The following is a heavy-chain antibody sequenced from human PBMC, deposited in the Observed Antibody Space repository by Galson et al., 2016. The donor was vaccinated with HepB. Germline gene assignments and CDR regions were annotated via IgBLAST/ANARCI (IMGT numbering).Heavy chain of an antibody. V-gene: IGHV3-30*04. D-gene: IGHD3-10*01. CDR1: GFTFSNYA. J-gene: IGHJ6*02. Sequence: SLRLSCAASGFTFSNYAMHWVRQAPGKGLEWVTVISYDGRNKYYADSVKGRFTISRDNSKNTLFLQMNSLRAEDTALYYCARDRVFRCYYGMDVWGQGTTVTVS. CDR2: ISYDGRNK. CDR3: ARDRVFRCYYGMDV.